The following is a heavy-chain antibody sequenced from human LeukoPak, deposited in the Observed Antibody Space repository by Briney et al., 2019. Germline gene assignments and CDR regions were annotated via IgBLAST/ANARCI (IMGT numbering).Heavy chain of an antibody. D-gene: IGHD3-22*01. CDR2: IYYSGST. Sequence: PSETLSLTCTVSGGSISSYYWSWIRQPPGKGLEWIGYIYYSGSTNYNPSLKSRVTISVDTSKNQFSLKLSSVTAADTAVYYCARDRYYDSSGDAFGIWGQGTMVTVSS. CDR1: GGSISSYY. J-gene: IGHJ3*02. V-gene: IGHV4-59*01. CDR3: ARDRYYDSSGDAFGI.